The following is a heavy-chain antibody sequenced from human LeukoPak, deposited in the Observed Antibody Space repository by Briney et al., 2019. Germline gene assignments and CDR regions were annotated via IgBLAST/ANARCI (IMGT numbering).Heavy chain of an antibody. CDR3: AKLRYFDWLPH. CDR2: ISGSGGST. Sequence: GGSLRLSCAASGFTFSSYAMSWVRQAPGQGLEWVSAISGSGGSTYYADSVKGRFTISRDNSKNTLYLQMNSLRAEDTAVYYCAKLRYFDWLPHWGQGTLVTVSS. D-gene: IGHD3-9*01. CDR1: GFTFSSYA. V-gene: IGHV3-23*01. J-gene: IGHJ5*02.